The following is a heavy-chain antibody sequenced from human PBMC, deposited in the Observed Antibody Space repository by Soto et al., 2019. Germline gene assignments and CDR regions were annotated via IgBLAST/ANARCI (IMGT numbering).Heavy chain of an antibody. CDR3: ARVRDTDDAFDM. CDR2: IYPGDSDT. V-gene: IGHV5-51*01. CDR1: EYSFTTYW. Sequence: EVQLVQSGAEVKKPGESLKISCEGSEYSFTTYWIGWVRQMPGKGLEWMGIIYPGDSDTRYSPSFQGKVTISADKSISTAYLQWSSLKASDTAIYFCARVRDTDDAFDMWGQGTMVTVSS. D-gene: IGHD5-18*01. J-gene: IGHJ3*02.